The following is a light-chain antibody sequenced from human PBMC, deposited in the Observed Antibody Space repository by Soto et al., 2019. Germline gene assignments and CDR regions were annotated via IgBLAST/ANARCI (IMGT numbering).Light chain of an antibody. CDR2: EDN. CDR1: SGSIASHY. V-gene: IGLV6-57*03. Sequence: NFMLTQPHSVSESPGKTVTISCTRSSGSIASHYVQWYQQRPGSAPTTVIYEDNQRPSGVPDRFSGSIDSSSNSASLTISGLKTEDEADYYCQSYDSSTPVVFGGGTKLTVL. J-gene: IGLJ2*01. CDR3: QSYDSSTPVV.